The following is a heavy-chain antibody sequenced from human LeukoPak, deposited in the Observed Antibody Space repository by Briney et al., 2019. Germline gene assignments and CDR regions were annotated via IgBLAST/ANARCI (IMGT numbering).Heavy chain of an antibody. D-gene: IGHD3-16*01. CDR3: ATIRGVMGY. J-gene: IGHJ4*01. CDR2: IKQDGSEK. Sequence: PGGSLRLSCAASGFTFSSYWMSWVRQAPGKGLEWVANIKQDGSEKYYVDSVKGRFTISRDNAKNSLYLQINSLETEDTAVYYCATIRGVMGYWGHGTLVTVSS. V-gene: IGHV3-7*03. CDR1: GFTFSSYW.